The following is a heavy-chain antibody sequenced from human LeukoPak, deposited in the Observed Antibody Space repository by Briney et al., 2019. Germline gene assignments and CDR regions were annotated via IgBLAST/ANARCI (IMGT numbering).Heavy chain of an antibody. J-gene: IGHJ4*02. Sequence: GASVKASCKASGYAFTSYGISWVRQAPGQGLEWMGWISAYNGNTNYAQKLQGRVTMTTDTSTSTAYMELRSLRSDDTAVYYCARDCRGGNPRDFDYWGQGTLVTVSS. V-gene: IGHV1-18*01. CDR2: ISAYNGNT. CDR1: GYAFTSYG. CDR3: ARDCRGGNPRDFDY. D-gene: IGHD4-23*01.